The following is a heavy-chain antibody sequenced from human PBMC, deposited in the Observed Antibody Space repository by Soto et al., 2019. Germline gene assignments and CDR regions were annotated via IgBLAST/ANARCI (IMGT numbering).Heavy chain of an antibody. J-gene: IGHJ4*02. CDR3: TKDENWAFGF. D-gene: IGHD7-27*01. CDR1: GFTFSSYA. V-gene: IGHV3-23*01. CDR2: ISGSGNYI. Sequence: EVQLLESGGGLVQPGGSLRLSCAASGFTFSSYAMRWVRQAPGKGLEWVSSISGSGNYIYYAASVKGRFTISRDNSKNTLYLQMNRLSAEDTAVDYCTKDENWAFGFWGQGSLVTVSS.